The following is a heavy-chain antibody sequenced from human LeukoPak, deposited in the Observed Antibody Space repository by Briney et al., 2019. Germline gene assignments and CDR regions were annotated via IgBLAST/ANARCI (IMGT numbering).Heavy chain of an antibody. CDR3: ARDRGSYSGWFDL. Sequence: SVKVSCKASGYTFTGYYMHGVRQAPGQEREWMGWINPNSGGKNYAHKIHGRVTLIRGTTLSPAYMVLSRLRSDDTGVYCCARDRGSYSGWFDLWGQGTLVSVSS. D-gene: IGHD1-26*01. CDR2: INPNSGGK. V-gene: IGHV1-2*02. J-gene: IGHJ5*02. CDR1: GYTFTGYY.